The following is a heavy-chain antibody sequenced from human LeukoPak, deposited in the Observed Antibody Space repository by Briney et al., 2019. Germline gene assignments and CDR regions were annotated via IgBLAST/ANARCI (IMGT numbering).Heavy chain of an antibody. CDR2: INPNSGGT. D-gene: IGHD2-15*01. V-gene: IGHV1-2*02. J-gene: IGHJ6*02. CDR3: ARESVVAPDYGMDV. CDR1: GYTFTGYY. Sequence: GASVKVSCKAYGYTFTGYYMHWVRQAPGQGLEWMGWINPNSGGTNYAQKFQGRVTMTRDTSISTASMELSRLRSDDTAVYYCARESVVAPDYGMDVWGQGTTVTVSS.